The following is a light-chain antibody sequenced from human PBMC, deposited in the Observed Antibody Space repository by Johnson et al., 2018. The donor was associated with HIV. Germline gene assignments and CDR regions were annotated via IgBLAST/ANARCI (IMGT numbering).Light chain of an antibody. J-gene: IGLJ1*01. V-gene: IGLV1-51*01. CDR1: SSNIGNNY. CDR2: DNN. CDR3: GPWDSSLSAGGYV. Sequence: QPVLTQPPSVSAAPGQKVTISCSGSSSNIGNNYVSWYQQLPGTAPKLLIYDNNKRPSGIPDRFSGSKSGTSATLGITGLQTGDEADYYCGPWDSSLSAGGYVFGTGTKVAVL.